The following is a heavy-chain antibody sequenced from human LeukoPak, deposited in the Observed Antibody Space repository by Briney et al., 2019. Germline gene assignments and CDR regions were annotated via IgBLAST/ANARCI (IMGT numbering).Heavy chain of an antibody. CDR1: GFTFSSYW. Sequence: GGSLRLSCAASGFTFSSYWMSWVRQAPGKGLEWVANIKQDGSEKYYVDSVKGRFTISRDNAKNSLYLQMNSLRAEDTAVYYCARDTAYCGGDCPPGYYFDYWGQGTLVTVSS. CDR3: ARDTAYCGGDCPPGYYFDY. CDR2: IKQDGSEK. D-gene: IGHD2-21*02. J-gene: IGHJ4*02. V-gene: IGHV3-7*01.